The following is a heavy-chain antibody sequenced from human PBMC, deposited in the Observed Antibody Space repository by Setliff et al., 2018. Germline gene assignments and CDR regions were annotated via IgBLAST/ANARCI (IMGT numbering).Heavy chain of an antibody. V-gene: IGHV4-38-2*01. J-gene: IGHJ4*02. CDR1: GFSIISNYY. Sequence: PSETLSLTCAVSGFSIISNYYWAWIRQPPGKGLEWIGSVLHSGRTPYNPSLKSRVTISADTSKNQFSLKLPSVTAADTAVYYCARLDTNTYAPFDYWGQGTLVTVSS. CDR3: ARLDTNTYAPFDY. CDR2: VLHSGRT. D-gene: IGHD5-18*01.